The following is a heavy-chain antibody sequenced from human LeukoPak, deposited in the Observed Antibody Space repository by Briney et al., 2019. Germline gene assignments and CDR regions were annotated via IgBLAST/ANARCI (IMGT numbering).Heavy chain of an antibody. V-gene: IGHV4-59*01. CDR3: ARNIVGPRQVDY. CDR2: IYHSGTT. Sequence: SETLSLTCTVFGGSISSYYWSWIRQPPGKGLEWIGYIYHSGTTNYNPSLKSRVTISVDTSKSQFSLKLSSVTAADTAIYYCARNIVGPRQVDYWGQGTLVTVSS. J-gene: IGHJ4*02. D-gene: IGHD1-26*01. CDR1: GGSISSYY.